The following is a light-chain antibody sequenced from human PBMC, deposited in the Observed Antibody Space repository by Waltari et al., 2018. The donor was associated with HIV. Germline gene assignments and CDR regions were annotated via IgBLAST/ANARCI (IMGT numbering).Light chain of an antibody. Sequence: QSALTQPASVSGSPGPSITISCTGTRSDVGSYNLVPWYQHHPGKAPKLIISEVSKRPSGVSNRFSGSKSGTTASLTISGLQAEDEADYHCCSYAHNDPWVFGGGTRLTVL. J-gene: IGLJ3*02. CDR3: CSYAHNDPWV. V-gene: IGLV2-23*02. CDR1: RSDVGSYNL. CDR2: EVS.